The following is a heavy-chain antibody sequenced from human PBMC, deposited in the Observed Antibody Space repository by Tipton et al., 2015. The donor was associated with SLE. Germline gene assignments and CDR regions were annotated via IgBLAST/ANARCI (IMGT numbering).Heavy chain of an antibody. V-gene: IGHV3-33*03. CDR1: GFTFSSYG. D-gene: IGHD4-23*01. CDR2: IWYDGSNK. Sequence: SLRLSCAASGFTFSSYGMHWVRQAPGKGLEWVAVIWYDGSNKYYADSVKGRFTISRDNAKNSLYLQMNSLRAEDTAVYYCVSVGGNWYFDYWGQGTLVTVSS. CDR3: VSVGGNWYFDY. J-gene: IGHJ4*02.